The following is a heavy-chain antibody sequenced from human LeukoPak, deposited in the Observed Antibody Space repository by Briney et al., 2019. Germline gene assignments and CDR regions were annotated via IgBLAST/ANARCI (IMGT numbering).Heavy chain of an antibody. V-gene: IGHV4-59*01. CDR3: ARALPYMATWCAFDI. J-gene: IGHJ3*02. CDR1: GGSISSYY. D-gene: IGHD5-24*01. CDR2: IYYSGST. Sequence: SETLSLTCTVSGGSISSYYWSWIRQPPGKGLEWIGYIYYSGSTNYNPSLKSRVTISVDTSKNQFSLKLSSVTAADTAVYYCARALPYMATWCAFDIWGQGTMVTVSS.